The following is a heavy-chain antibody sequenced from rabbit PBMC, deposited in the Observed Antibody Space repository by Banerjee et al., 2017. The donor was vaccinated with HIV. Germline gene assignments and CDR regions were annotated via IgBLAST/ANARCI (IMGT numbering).Heavy chain of an antibody. CDR3: ARGSDGYGDYNL. V-gene: IGHV1S45*01. CDR2: IYGGSSGTT. D-gene: IGHD2-1*01. Sequence: QEQLEESGGDLVQPEGSLTLTCKASGFTISSSYYMCWVRQAPGKGLEWIACIYGGSSGTTYYASWAKGRFTGSKTSSTTVTLQMTSLTAADTATYFCARGSDGYGDYNLWGPGTLVTVS. J-gene: IGHJ4*01. CDR1: GFTISSSYY.